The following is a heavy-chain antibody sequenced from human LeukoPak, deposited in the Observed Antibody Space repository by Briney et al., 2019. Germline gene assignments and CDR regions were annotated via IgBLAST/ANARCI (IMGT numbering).Heavy chain of an antibody. CDR1: GGSISSYY. V-gene: IGHV4-59*12. Sequence: PSETLSLTCTVSGGSISSYYWSWIRQPPGKGLEWIGYIYYSGSTNYNPSLKSRVTISVDTSKNQFSLKLSSVTAADTAVYYCARDRWGATRGWLDPWGQGTLVTVSS. D-gene: IGHD1-26*01. CDR2: IYYSGST. J-gene: IGHJ5*02. CDR3: ARDRWGATRGWLDP.